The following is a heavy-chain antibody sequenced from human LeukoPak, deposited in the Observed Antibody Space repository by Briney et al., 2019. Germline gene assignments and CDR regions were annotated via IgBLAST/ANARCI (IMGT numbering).Heavy chain of an antibody. J-gene: IGHJ5*02. D-gene: IGHD4-11*01. V-gene: IGHV4-4*02. CDR1: GDSINSLDL. CDR2: MYLSGTT. Sequence: SGTLSLTCTVSGDSINSLDLWSWVRQPPGKGLEWIGEMYLSGTTHSNPSVKSRVTISIDKSKNQFFLNLSSVTAADTAVYYCARKEYGDYRRFDPWGQGTLVTVSS. CDR3: ARKEYGDYRRFDP.